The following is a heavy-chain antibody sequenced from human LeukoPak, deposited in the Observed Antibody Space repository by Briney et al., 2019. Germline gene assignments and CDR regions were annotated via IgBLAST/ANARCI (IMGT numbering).Heavy chain of an antibody. CDR1: GGSISSYY. J-gene: IGHJ2*01. CDR3: ASNPYYGDYGAYWYFDL. CDR2: IYYSGST. Sequence: SETRSLTCTVSGGSISSYYWSWIRQPPGKGREWIGYIYYSGSTNYNPSLKSRVTISVDTSKNQFSLKLSSVTAADTAVYYCASNPYYGDYGAYWYFDLWGRGTLVTVSS. D-gene: IGHD4-17*01. V-gene: IGHV4-59*01.